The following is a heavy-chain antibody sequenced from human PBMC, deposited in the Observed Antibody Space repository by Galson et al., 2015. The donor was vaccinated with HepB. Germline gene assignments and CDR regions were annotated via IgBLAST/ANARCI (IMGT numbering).Heavy chain of an antibody. J-gene: IGHJ5*02. V-gene: IGHV3-7*01. CDR2: IKQDGSEK. CDR3: ARDRRITIFGVDRNWFDP. CDR1: GFTFSSYW. Sequence: SLRLSCAASGFTFSSYWMSWVRQAPGKGLEWVANIKQDGSEKYYVDSVKGRFTISRDNAKNSLYLQMNSLRAEDTAVYYCARDRRITIFGVDRNWFDPWGQGTLVTVSS. D-gene: IGHD3-3*01.